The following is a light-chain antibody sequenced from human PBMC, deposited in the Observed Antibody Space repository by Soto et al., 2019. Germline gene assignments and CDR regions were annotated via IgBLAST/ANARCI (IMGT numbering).Light chain of an antibody. CDR2: EVS. Sequence: SALTQPASVSGSPGQSITISCTGTSSDVGYYNYVSWYQHHPGKAPKLMIYEVSNRPSGVSNRFSGSKSGNTASLTVSGLRAEDEADYYCSSYGGRNNYVFGTGTKVTVL. V-gene: IGLV2-14*01. J-gene: IGLJ1*01. CDR3: SSYGGRNNYV. CDR1: SSDVGYYNY.